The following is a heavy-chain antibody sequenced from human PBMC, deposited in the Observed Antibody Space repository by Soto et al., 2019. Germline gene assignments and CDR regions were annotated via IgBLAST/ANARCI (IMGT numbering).Heavy chain of an antibody. D-gene: IGHD3-22*01. V-gene: IGHV1-69*01. CDR3: ERDCHYDSRDGAFDI. J-gene: IGHJ3*02. CDR1: GGTFSSYA. Sequence: QVQLVQSGAEVKKPGSSVKVSCKASGGTFSSYAISWVLQAPGQGLEWMGGIIPIFGTANYAQKFQGRGTSTADESTSTAYMERSSLRSEDTSVNYCERDCHYDSRDGAFDIWGQVTMVTLSS. CDR2: IIPIFGTA.